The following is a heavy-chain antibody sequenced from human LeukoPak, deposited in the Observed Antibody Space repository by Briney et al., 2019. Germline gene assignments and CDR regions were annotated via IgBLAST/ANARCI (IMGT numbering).Heavy chain of an antibody. CDR1: GFVFSDYY. V-gene: IGHV3-74*01. J-gene: IGHJ4*02. CDR2: INGDGSNV. D-gene: IGHD2/OR15-2a*01. CDR3: IKVLDY. Sequence: PGGSLRLSCSASGFVFSDYYMHWVRQAPGKGLVWVSHINGDGSNVNYADSVKGRFTISRDNAKNTLYLQMNSLRAEDTAVYYCIKVLDYWGQGTLVTVSS.